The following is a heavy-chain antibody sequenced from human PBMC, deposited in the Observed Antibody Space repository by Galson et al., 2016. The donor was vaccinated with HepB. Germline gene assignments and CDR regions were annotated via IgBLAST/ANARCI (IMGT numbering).Heavy chain of an antibody. J-gene: IGHJ3*02. D-gene: IGHD3-3*02. CDR2: ISFNGGTN. CDR3: AKELGVFDAFDI. CDR1: GFSFSDFG. Sequence: SLRLSCAASGFSFSDFGMHWVRQAPGKGLEWVAAISFNGGTNKRAESLKGRISISRDNSKNTLYLEMSSLSADDTAVYYCAKELGVFDAFDIWGQGTTVIVSS. V-gene: IGHV3-30*18.